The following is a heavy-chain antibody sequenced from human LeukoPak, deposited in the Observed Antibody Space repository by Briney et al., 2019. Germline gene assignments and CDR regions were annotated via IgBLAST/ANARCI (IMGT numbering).Heavy chain of an antibody. J-gene: IGHJ4*02. D-gene: IGHD1/OR15-1a*01. V-gene: IGHV4-34*01. CDR2: INHSGST. CDR3: ASEQAARRYFDY. CDR1: GGSFSGYY. Sequence: SETLSLTCAVYGGSFSGYYWSWIRQPPGKGLEWIGEINHSGSTNYNPSLKSRVTISVDTSKNQFSLKLSSVTAADTAVYYCASEQAARRYFDYWGQGTLVTVSS.